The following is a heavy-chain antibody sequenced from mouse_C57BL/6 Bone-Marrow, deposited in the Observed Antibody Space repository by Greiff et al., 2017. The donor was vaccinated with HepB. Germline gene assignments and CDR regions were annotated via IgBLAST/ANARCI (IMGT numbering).Heavy chain of an antibody. CDR1: GYTFTSYG. D-gene: IGHD1-1*01. CDR2: IYPRSGNT. J-gene: IGHJ4*01. Sequence: QVQLQQSGAELARPGASVKLSCKASGYTFTSYGISWVKQRTGQGLEWIGEIYPRSGNTYYNEKFKGKATLTADKSSSTAYMELRSLTSEDSAVYFCARHRLRSLYYYAMDYWGQGTSVTVSS. CDR3: ARHRLRSLYYYAMDY. V-gene: IGHV1-81*01.